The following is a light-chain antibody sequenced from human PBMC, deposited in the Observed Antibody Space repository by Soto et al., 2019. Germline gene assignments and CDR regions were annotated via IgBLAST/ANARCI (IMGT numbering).Light chain of an antibody. Sequence: DTQMTQSPSSLSASIGDRVTITCQASQDVGNFLHWYQQKPGRAPKLLIYDASNLQTGVPSRFRGSGSGTDFTFTISSLQPEDIATYYCQQYDNLPRFTFGPGTKVDIK. CDR1: QDVGNF. J-gene: IGKJ3*01. V-gene: IGKV1-33*01. CDR2: DAS. CDR3: QQYDNLPRFT.